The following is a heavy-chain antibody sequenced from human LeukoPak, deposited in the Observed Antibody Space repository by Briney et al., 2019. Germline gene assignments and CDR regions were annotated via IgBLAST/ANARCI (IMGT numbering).Heavy chain of an antibody. CDR2: INSDGNST. D-gene: IGHD3-3*01. J-gene: IGHJ6*03. CDR1: GFTFSSYW. CDR3: ARAFGDFWSGYYPSYYNYYMDV. V-gene: IGHV3-74*01. Sequence: GGSLRLSCAASGFTFSSYWMHWVRQAPGKGLVWVSRINSDGNSTSYADSVKGRFTISRDNAKNTLYLQMNSLRAEDTAVYHCARAFGDFWSGYYPSYYNYYMDVWGKGTTVTVSS.